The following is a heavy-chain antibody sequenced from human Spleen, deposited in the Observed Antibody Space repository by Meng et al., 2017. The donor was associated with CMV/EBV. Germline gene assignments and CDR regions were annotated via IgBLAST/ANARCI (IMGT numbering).Heavy chain of an antibody. CDR2: IIPIFVTA. CDR3: ARGGGGLHNWFDP. V-gene: IGHV1-69*05. CDR1: GGTFSTNA. Sequence: KASGGTFSTNAISWVGQAPGQGLEWMGGIIPIFVTANYAQKFKGRVTITTDESTSTAYMELSSLRSEDPAVYYCARGGGGLHNWFDPWGQGTLVTVSS. J-gene: IGHJ5*02. D-gene: IGHD2-15*01.